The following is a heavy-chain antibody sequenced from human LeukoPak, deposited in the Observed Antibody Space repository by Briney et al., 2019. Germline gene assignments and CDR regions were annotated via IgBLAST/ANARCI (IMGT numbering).Heavy chain of an antibody. CDR3: ARQPYMLGAYYFDY. CDR1: GGSISSSSYY. CDR2: IYYSGST. V-gene: IGHV4-39*01. D-gene: IGHD1-26*01. Sequence: PSETLSLTCTVSGGSISSSSYYWGWIRQPPGKGLEWIGSIYYSGSTYYNPSLKSRVTISVDTSKNQFSLKLSSVTAADTAVYYCARQPYMLGAYYFDYWGQGTLVTVSS. J-gene: IGHJ4*02.